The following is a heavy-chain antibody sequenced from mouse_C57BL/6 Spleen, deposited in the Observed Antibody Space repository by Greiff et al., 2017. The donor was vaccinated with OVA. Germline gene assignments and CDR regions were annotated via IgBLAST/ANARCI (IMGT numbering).Heavy chain of an antibody. V-gene: IGHV5-9-1*02. CDR1: GFTFSSYA. CDR2: ISSGGDYI. CDR3: TRRRGYYDYDGGGFDY. J-gene: IGHJ2*01. D-gene: IGHD2-4*01. Sequence: DVMLVESGEGLVKPGGSLKLSCAASGFTFSSYAMSWVRQTPEKRLEWVAYISSGGDYIYYADTVKGRFTISRDNARNTLYLQMSSLKSEDTAMYYCTRRRGYYDYDGGGFDYWGQGTTLTVSS.